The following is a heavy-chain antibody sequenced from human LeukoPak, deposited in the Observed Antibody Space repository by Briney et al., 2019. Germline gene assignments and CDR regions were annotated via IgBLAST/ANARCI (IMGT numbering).Heavy chain of an antibody. V-gene: IGHV3-30*19. CDR2: IWYDGSNK. Sequence: GRSLRLSCAASGFTFSSYGMHWVRQAPGKGLEWVAVIWYDGSNKYYADSVKGRFTISRDNSKNTLYLQMNSLRAEDTAVYYCARDMYSSGCADYWGQGTLVTVSS. CDR1: GFTFSSYG. D-gene: IGHD6-19*01. CDR3: ARDMYSSGCADY. J-gene: IGHJ4*02.